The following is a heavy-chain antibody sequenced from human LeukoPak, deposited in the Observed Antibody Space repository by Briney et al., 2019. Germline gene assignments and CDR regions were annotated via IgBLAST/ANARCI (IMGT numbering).Heavy chain of an antibody. V-gene: IGHV3-30*03. CDR1: GFIFSGYG. CDR3: ASEVAGTSPQSY. D-gene: IGHD6-19*01. J-gene: IGHJ4*02. CDR2: MSHDGNYK. Sequence: GTSLRLSCAASGFIFSGYGMHWVRQAPGKGLEWVALMSHDGNYKHYADSVKGRFTISRDNAKNSLFLQMNSLRAEDTAVYYCASEVAGTSPQSYWGRGTLVTVSS.